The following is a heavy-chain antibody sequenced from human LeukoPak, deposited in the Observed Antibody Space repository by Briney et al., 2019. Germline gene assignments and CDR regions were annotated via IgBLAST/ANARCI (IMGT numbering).Heavy chain of an antibody. D-gene: IGHD3-16*01. Sequence: SGGSLRLSCAASVFTFNSYWMNWARQAPGKGLEWVASINHNGNVNYYVDSVKGRFTISRDNAKNSLYLQMSNLRAEETAVYFCARGGGLDVWGQGATVTVSS. CDR2: INHNGNVN. V-gene: IGHV3-7*03. J-gene: IGHJ6*02. CDR3: ARGGGLDV. CDR1: VFTFNSYW.